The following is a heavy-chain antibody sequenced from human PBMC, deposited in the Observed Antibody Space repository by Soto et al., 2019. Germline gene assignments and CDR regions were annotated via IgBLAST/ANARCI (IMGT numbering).Heavy chain of an antibody. CDR1: GFTFSSYA. J-gene: IGHJ2*01. CDR2: LRGSGGSP. D-gene: IGHD3-10*01. Sequence: EVQLLESGGGLVQPGGSLRLSCAASGFTFSSYAMSWIRQAPGKGLEWVSVLRGSGGSPDYADSVKGRFTISRDNSKNTLYLQMNSLRVEDTAIYYCTKAPEAYWRSGSYRRGHWFFDLWGRGTLVSVSS. CDR3: TKAPEAYWRSGSYRRGHWFFDL. V-gene: IGHV3-23*01.